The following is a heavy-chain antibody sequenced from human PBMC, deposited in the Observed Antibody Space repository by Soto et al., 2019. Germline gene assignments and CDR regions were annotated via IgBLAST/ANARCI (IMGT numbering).Heavy chain of an antibody. CDR2: IIPIFGTA. CDR1: GGTFSSYA. Sequence: GASVKVSCKASGGTFSSYAISWVRQAPGQGLEWMGGIIPIFGTANYAQKFQGRVTITADESTSTAYMELSSLRSEDTAVYYCARDRPLHDIAAAGTENWFDPWGQGTLVTVSS. D-gene: IGHD6-13*01. J-gene: IGHJ5*02. V-gene: IGHV1-69*13. CDR3: ARDRPLHDIAAAGTENWFDP.